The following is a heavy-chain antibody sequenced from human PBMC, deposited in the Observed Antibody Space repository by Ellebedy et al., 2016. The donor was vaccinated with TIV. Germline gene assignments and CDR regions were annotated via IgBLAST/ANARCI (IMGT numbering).Heavy chain of an antibody. J-gene: IGHJ4*02. CDR3: ARGEGWIDN. Sequence: GGSLRLXCAASGFTFSSYWMHWVRQPPGKGLVWVSRISSDGSDTIYADSVRGRFIISRDNAKNTLYLQMNSLRAEDTAVYFCARGEGWIDNWGQGTLVTVSS. V-gene: IGHV3-74*01. D-gene: IGHD5-24*01. CDR2: ISSDGSDT. CDR1: GFTFSSYW.